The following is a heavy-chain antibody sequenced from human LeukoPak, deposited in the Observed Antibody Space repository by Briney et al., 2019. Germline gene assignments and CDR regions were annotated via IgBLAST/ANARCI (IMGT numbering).Heavy chain of an antibody. J-gene: IGHJ4*02. CDR3: ARGYDYYGSGTLPGY. V-gene: IGHV3-30*03. CDR2: ISYDGSNK. CDR1: GFTFSSYG. D-gene: IGHD3-10*01. Sequence: GGSLRLSCAASGFTFSSYGMYWVRQAPGKGLEWVAVISYDGSNKNYADSVKGRFTISRDNSKNTLYLQMNSLRAEDTAVYYCARGYDYYGSGTLPGYWGQGTLVTVSS.